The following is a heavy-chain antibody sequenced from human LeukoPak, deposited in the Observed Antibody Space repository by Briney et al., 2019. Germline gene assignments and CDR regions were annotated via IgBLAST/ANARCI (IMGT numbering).Heavy chain of an antibody. Sequence: GGSLRLSCATSGFTFSSYWMSWVRQVPGKGLEWVANIKHDGRDIYYLDSVKGRFTISRDNAKNSLFLQMNSLRAEDTAVYYCARDPGISEAGTVGHFDYWGQGTLVTVSS. J-gene: IGHJ4*02. CDR1: GFTFSSYW. V-gene: IGHV3-7*01. D-gene: IGHD6-13*01. CDR3: ARDPGISEAGTVGHFDY. CDR2: IKHDGRDI.